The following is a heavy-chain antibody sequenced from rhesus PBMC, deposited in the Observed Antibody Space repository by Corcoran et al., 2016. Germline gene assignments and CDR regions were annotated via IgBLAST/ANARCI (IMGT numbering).Heavy chain of an antibody. J-gene: IGHJ6*01. CDR2: LYGGLVNT. V-gene: IGHV4S7*01. D-gene: IGHD2-33*01. CDR1: GGSISDSYY. CDR3: AGGEWPLERKGLDS. Sequence: QVQLQESGPGLVKPSETLSLTCVVSGGSISDSYYWNWIRQPPGKGLEWVGNLYGGLVNTYYNPSLKSRVTISKDTSKNQFSLKVSSVTAADTAVYYCAGGEWPLERKGLDSWGQGVVVTVSS.